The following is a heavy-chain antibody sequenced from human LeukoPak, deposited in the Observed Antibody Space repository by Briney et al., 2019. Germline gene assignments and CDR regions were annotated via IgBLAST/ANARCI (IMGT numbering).Heavy chain of an antibody. D-gene: IGHD5-18*01. V-gene: IGHV4-39*01. Sequence: PSETLSLTCTVSGGSISSSSYYWGWIRQPPGKGLEWIGSIYYSGSTYYNPSLKSRVTISVDTSKNQFSLKLSSVTAADTAVYYCARRSPRYSYGRFDYWGQGTLVTVSS. CDR2: IYYSGST. J-gene: IGHJ4*02. CDR3: ARRSPRYSYGRFDY. CDR1: GGSISSSSYY.